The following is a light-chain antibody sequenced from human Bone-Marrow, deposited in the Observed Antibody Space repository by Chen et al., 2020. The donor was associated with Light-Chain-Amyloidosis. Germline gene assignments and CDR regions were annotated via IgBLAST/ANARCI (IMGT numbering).Light chain of an antibody. Sequence: SYELTQPPSVSVSPGQTARITCSGVDFPTKYAYWYQQKPGQAPVLVIHRDTERPSGISERFSGSSSGTTATLTISGVQAEDEADYHCQSADSSGTYEVIFGGGTKLTVL. CDR2: RDT. J-gene: IGLJ2*01. CDR1: DFPTKY. CDR3: QSADSSGTYEVI. V-gene: IGLV3-25*03.